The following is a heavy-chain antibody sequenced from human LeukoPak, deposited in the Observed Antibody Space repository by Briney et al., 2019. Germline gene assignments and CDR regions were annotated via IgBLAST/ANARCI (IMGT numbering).Heavy chain of an antibody. Sequence: SETLSLTCAVSGYSISSGYYWGWIRQPPGKGLEWIGSIYYSGCTYYNPSLKSRVTISVDTSKNQFSLKLSSVTAADTAVYYCARSYCSSTSCYRTSYYYMDVWGKGTTVTVSS. J-gene: IGHJ6*03. CDR2: IYYSGCT. V-gene: IGHV4-38-2*01. CDR1: GYSISSGYY. CDR3: ARSYCSSTSCYRTSYYYMDV. D-gene: IGHD2-2*02.